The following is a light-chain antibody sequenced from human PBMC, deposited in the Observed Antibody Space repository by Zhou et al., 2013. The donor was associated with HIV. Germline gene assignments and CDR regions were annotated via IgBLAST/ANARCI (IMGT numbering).Light chain of an antibody. CDR1: QGISNY. V-gene: IGKV1-27*01. CDR3: HRYDSAPRT. Sequence: DIQMTQSPSSLSASVGDRVTITCRASQGISNYLAWYQQKPGKVPKLLIYAASTLQSGVPSRFSGSGSGTDFTLTISSLQPEDVATYYCHRYDSAPRTFGRGDQGGNQT. CDR2: AAS. J-gene: IGKJ1*01.